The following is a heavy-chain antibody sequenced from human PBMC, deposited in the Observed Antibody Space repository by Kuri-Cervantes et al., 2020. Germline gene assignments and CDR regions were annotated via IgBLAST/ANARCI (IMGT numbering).Heavy chain of an antibody. J-gene: IGHJ4*02. CDR1: GYTFTSYD. V-gene: IGHV1-8*01. CDR3: ARVPYGDYGALFY. Sequence: ASVKVSCKASGYTFTSYDINWVRQATGQGLEWMGWMNPNSGNTGHAQKFQGRVTMTRNTSISTAYMELSSLRSEDTAVYYCARVPYGDYGALFYWGQGTLVTVSS. CDR2: MNPNSGNT. D-gene: IGHD4-17*01.